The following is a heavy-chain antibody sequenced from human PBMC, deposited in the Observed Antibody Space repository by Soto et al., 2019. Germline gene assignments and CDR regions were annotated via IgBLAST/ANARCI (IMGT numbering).Heavy chain of an antibody. CDR1: GFTVSSNY. CDR2: IYSGGST. CDR3: ARPGDCSGGSCYPYYFDY. J-gene: IGHJ4*02. V-gene: IGHV3-53*01. D-gene: IGHD2-15*01. Sequence: PGGSLRLSCAASGFTVSSNYMSWVRQAPGKGLEWVSVIYSGGSTYYADSVKGRFTISRDNSKNTLYLQMNSLRAEDTAVYYCARPGDCSGGSCYPYYFDYWGQGTLVTVSS.